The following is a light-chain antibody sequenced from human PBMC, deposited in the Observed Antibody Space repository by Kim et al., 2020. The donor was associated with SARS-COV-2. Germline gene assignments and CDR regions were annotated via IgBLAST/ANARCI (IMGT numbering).Light chain of an antibody. CDR1: QGINSY. V-gene: IGKV1-27*01. CDR3: QKYNSVPFT. Sequence: DIQMTQSPSSLSASVGDKVTLTCRASQGINSYLAWYQQKAGQAPRLVIYAASALQSGVPSRFSGSGSGTDFTLTISSLQPEDVATYYCQKYNSVPFTFGPGTTVDIK. CDR2: AAS. J-gene: IGKJ3*01.